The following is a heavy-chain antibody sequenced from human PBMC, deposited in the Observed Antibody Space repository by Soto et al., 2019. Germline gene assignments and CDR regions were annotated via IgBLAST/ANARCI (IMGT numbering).Heavy chain of an antibody. CDR3: ATTQKGYYKNYFDH. V-gene: IGHV4-39*01. CDR1: GGSISGSDYY. J-gene: IGHJ4*02. CDR2: VFYTGCT. Sequence: PWETLSLTCAVSGGSISGSDYYWGWLRQSPGKGPEWIGSVFYTGCTTYNPSLEKRGSVSAEKSKNQFSLKVSGVSAADTAVDYCATTQKGYYKNYFDHWGQGALVTVSS. D-gene: IGHD2-15*01.